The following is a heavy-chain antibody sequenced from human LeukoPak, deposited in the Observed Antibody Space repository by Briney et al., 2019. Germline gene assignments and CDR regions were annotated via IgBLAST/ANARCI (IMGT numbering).Heavy chain of an antibody. V-gene: IGHV4-4*02. D-gene: IGHD3-22*01. CDR1: GDSINSLDL. Sequence: SETLSLTCTVSGDSINSLDLWSWIRQPPGKGLEWIGEMYLSGTTHSNPSVKSRVTISIDKSKNQFFLNLSSVTAADTAVYYCAGLVGRYSSGLYYYYFDYWGQGTLVTVSS. CDR3: AGLVGRYSSGLYYYYFDY. CDR2: MYLSGTT. J-gene: IGHJ4*02.